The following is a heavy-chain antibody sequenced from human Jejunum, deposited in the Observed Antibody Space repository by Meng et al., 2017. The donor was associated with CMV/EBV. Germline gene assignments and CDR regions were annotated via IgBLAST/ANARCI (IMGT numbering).Heavy chain of an antibody. J-gene: IGHJ4*02. D-gene: IGHD1-26*01. CDR3: ARSPYSGSALPFFDY. V-gene: IGHV4-4*07. CDR2: IHTRGTT. Sequence: VQLQESGPGLVKPSGSLSLTCTDSDGSISSYYWSRIRQSAGKGLEWIGRIHTRGTTNYNPSLKSPVTLSLDTSKDQFSLKLTSVTAADTAVYYCARSPYSGSALPFFDYWGQGSLVTVSS. CDR1: DGSISSYY.